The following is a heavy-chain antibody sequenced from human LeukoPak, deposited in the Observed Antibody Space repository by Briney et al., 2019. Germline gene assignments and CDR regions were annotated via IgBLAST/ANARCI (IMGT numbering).Heavy chain of an antibody. J-gene: IGHJ4*02. V-gene: IGHV1-69*05. CDR1: GGTFSSYA. CDR2: IIPIFGAA. CDR3: ARGGERAVSSGYYGY. Sequence: SVKVSCKASGGTFSSYAISWVQQAPGQGLEWMGRIIPIFGAANYAQKFQGRVTIITDESTSTAYVELSSLKSEDTAVYYCARGGERAVSSGYYGYWGQGTLVTVSS. D-gene: IGHD3-22*01.